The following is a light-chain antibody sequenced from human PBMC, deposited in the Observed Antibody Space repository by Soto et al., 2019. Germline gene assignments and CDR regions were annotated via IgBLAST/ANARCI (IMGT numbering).Light chain of an antibody. CDR1: QSISTY. Sequence: DIQMTQSPSSLSASVGDRVTITCRASQSISTYLNWYQQKPGKAPKLLIYAASSLQSGVPSRFSGSGSGTDFTLTISSLQPEDFATYYCQQCYSTPFTFGPGTKLDVK. CDR2: AAS. V-gene: IGKV1-39*01. J-gene: IGKJ3*01. CDR3: QQCYSTPFT.